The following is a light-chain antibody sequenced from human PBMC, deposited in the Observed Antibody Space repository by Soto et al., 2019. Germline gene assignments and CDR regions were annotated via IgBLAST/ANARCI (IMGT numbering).Light chain of an antibody. V-gene: IGKV1-5*01. Sequence: DIQMTQSPSTLSASVGDRVTITCRASQSISSWLAWYQQKPGKAPKLLIYDASSLESGVPSRFSGSGAGTGLTLTISSLQPDDFATYYCQQYNSYPYTFGQGTKLEIK. CDR1: QSISSW. CDR2: DAS. CDR3: QQYNSYPYT. J-gene: IGKJ2*01.